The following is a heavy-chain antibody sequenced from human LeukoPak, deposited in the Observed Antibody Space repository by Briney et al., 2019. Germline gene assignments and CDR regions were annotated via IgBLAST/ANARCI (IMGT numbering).Heavy chain of an antibody. CDR2: IYYSGST. CDR1: GGSISSSSYY. CDR3: AIIGQGGYFDY. V-gene: IGHV4-39*01. Sequence: SETLSLTCTVSGGSISSSSYYWGWIRQPPGKGLEWIGSIYYSGSTHYNPSLKNRVTISVDTSKNQFSLKLSSVTAADTAVYYCAIIGQGGYFDYWGQGTLVTVSS. D-gene: IGHD2-15*01. J-gene: IGHJ4*02.